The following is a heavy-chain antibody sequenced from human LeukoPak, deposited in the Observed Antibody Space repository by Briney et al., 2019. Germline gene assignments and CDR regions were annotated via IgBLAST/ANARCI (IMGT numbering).Heavy chain of an antibody. CDR2: ISSGSSYI. CDR1: GFTFSNYN. CDR3: ASGIPRYCSSTTCYKNYFDY. V-gene: IGHV3-21*01. Sequence: GGSLRLSCAASGFTFSNYNMNWVRQAPGKGLEWVSSISSGSSYIYYADSVKGRFTISRDNAKNSLYLQMNSLRAEDTAVYYCASGIPRYCSSTTCYKNYFDYWGQGSLVTVSP. J-gene: IGHJ4*02. D-gene: IGHD2-2*02.